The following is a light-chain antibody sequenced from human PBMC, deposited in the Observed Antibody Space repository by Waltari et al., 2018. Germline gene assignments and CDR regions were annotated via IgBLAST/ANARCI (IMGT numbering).Light chain of an antibody. V-gene: IGLV2-18*02. CDR3: SSYTSSSTVV. CDR1: SSDVGSYNR. CDR2: EDS. Sequence: QSALTQPPSVSGSPAQSVTTSCPGTSSDVGSYNRFSWYQQPPGTAPTPMIYEDSNRPSGVPDRFSGSKSGNTASLTISGLQAEDEADYYCSSYTSSSTVVFGGGTKLTVL. J-gene: IGLJ2*01.